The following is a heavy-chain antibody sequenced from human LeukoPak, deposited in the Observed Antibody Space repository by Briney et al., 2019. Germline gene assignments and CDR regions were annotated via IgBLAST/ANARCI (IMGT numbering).Heavy chain of an antibody. V-gene: IGHV4-34*01. CDR3: ARATHGDYAYYFDY. J-gene: IGHJ4*02. Sequence: SETLSLTCAVYGGSFSGYYWSWIRQPPGKGLEWIGEINHSGSTNYNPSLKSRVTISVDTSKNQFSLKLSSVTAADTAVYYCARATHGDYAYYFDYWGQGTLVTVSS. CDR1: GGSFSGYY. CDR2: INHSGST. D-gene: IGHD4-17*01.